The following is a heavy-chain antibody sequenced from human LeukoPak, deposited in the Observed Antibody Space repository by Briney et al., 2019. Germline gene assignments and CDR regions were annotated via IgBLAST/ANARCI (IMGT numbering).Heavy chain of an antibody. D-gene: IGHD5-12*01. Sequence: GGPLRLSCAASGFTFKNYAMNGVRQPPGKGGEGCSGIRGSGGSTYYADSVKGRFTLSRDNPQNPVYLQMNSLRAEDTAVYYCAKVTPDSRTSGYAGFDYWGQGTRVTASS. CDR3: AKVTPDSRTSGYAGFDY. CDR2: IRGSGGST. V-gene: IGHV3-23*01. J-gene: IGHJ4*02. CDR1: GFTFKNYA.